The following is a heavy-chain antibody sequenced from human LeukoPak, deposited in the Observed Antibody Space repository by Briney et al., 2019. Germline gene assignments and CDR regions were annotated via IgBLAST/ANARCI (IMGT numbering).Heavy chain of an antibody. J-gene: IGHJ5*02. D-gene: IGHD5-12*01. CDR3: ARGGSAYIDSDTTCLDP. CDR2: INPKSGGT. V-gene: IGHV1-2*02. CDR1: GPSFTGYY. Sequence: ASVNVSCKASGPSFTGYYMNWVRQATGQGLEWMGWINPKSGGTNYAQKFQGRVTMTRDTPISTAYMELSTLRSDDTAVYYCARGGSAYIDSDTTCLDPWGQGTLVTVAS.